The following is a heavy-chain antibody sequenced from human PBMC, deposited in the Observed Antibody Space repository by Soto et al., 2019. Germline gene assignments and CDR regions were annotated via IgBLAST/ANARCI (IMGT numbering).Heavy chain of an antibody. CDR3: ARMPGVVPADIRWFDR. CDR2: IYYSGST. J-gene: IGHJ5*02. V-gene: IGHV4-31*03. D-gene: IGHD2-2*02. Sequence: QVQLQESGPGLVKPSQTLSLTCTVSGGSISSGGYYWSWIRQHPGKGLEWIGYIYYSGSTYYNPSLKSRVTISVDTSKNQFSLKLSAVTAADTAVYYCARMPGVVPADIRWFDRWGQGTLVTVAS. CDR1: GGSISSGGYY.